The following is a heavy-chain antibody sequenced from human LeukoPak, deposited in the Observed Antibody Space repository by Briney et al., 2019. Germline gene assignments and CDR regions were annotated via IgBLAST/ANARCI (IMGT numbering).Heavy chain of an antibody. Sequence: GSSVKVSCKASGGTFSSYAISWVRQAPGQGLEWMGRIIPIPGIANYAQKFQGRVTITADKSTSTAYMELSSLRSEDTAVYYCARDGCSGGSCYPDYWGQGTLVTVSS. J-gene: IGHJ4*02. CDR2: IIPIPGIA. CDR3: ARDGCSGGSCYPDY. CDR1: GGTFSSYA. V-gene: IGHV1-69*04. D-gene: IGHD2-15*01.